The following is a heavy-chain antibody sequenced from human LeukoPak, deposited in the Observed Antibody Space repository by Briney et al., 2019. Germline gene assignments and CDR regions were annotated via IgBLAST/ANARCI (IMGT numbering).Heavy chain of an antibody. V-gene: IGHV4-4*07. CDR3: AKVAVTGYNWFDP. D-gene: IGHD2-21*02. CDR2: IYSSGST. CDR1: GGSISSYY. Sequence: SETLSLTCTVSGGSISSYYWSWIRQPAGKGLEWIGRIYSSGSTNYNPSFQSRVTKSLDTSKSQFSLKLSSVTAADTAVYYCAKVAVTGYNWFDPWGQGTLVTVSS. J-gene: IGHJ5*02.